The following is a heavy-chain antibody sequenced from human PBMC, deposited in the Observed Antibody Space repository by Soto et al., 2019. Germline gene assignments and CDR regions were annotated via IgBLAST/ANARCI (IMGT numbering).Heavy chain of an antibody. D-gene: IGHD2-2*01. CDR2: IYSGGST. CDR3: ARFVRSCSATTCSTRADV. V-gene: IGHV4-61*01. J-gene: IGHJ6*02. Sequence: SETLSLTCTVSGGFVNSDTHSWSWIRQTPGKRLEWIGFIYSGGSTKNPSLRSRVTMSVDTSKNQFSLKLRSVIVADTAVYHCARFVRSCSATTCSTRADVWGQGITVTVS. CDR1: GGFVNSDTHS.